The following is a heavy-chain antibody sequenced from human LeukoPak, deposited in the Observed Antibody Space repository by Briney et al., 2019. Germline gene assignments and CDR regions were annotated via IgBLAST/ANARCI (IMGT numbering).Heavy chain of an antibody. V-gene: IGHV1-2*02. Sequence: ASVKVSCKASGYTFTGYYMHWVRQAPGQGLEWMGWINPNSGGTNYAQKFQGRVTMTRDTSISTAYMELSRLRSDDTAVYYCARSSVAPAAHYFDYWGQGTLVTVSS. CDR2: INPNSGGT. D-gene: IGHD2-2*01. CDR1: GYTFTGYY. CDR3: ARSSVAPAAHYFDY. J-gene: IGHJ4*02.